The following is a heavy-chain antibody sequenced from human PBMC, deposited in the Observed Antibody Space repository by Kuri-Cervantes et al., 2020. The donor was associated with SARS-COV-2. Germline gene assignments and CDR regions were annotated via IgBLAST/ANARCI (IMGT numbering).Heavy chain of an antibody. Sequence: GESLKISCAASGFTFSDYYMSWIRQAPGKGLEWVSYISSSGSTIYYADSVKGRFTISRDNAKNSLYLQMNSLRAEDTAVYYCARDCKDSSSSSTFDYWGQGTLVTVSS. CDR1: GFTFSDYY. J-gene: IGHJ4*02. CDR2: ISSSGSTI. CDR3: ARDCKDSSSSSTFDY. V-gene: IGHV3-11*01. D-gene: IGHD6-6*01.